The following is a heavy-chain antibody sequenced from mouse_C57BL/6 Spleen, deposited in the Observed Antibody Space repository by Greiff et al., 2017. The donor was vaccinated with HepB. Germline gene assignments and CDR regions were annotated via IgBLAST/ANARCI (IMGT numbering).Heavy chain of an antibody. V-gene: IGHV1-49*01. Sequence: LQQSGAELVRPGSSVKLSCKASYFAFMASAMHWVKQRPGHGLEWIGSFTMYSDATEYSENFKGKATLTANTSSSTAYMKLSSLTSEDSAVYYCARGHWGYFDVWGTGTTVTVSS. D-gene: IGHD4-1*01. CDR3: ARGHWGYFDV. J-gene: IGHJ1*03. CDR1: YFAFMASA. CDR2: FTMYSDAT.